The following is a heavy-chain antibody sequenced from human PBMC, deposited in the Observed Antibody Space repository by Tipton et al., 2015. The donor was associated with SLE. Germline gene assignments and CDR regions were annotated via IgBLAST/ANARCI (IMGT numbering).Heavy chain of an antibody. Sequence: TLSLTCAVSGYSISSGYYWAWMRQSPGKGLEWIGSSNRGGSTYYSPSLKSRVTTSLDMSNNQFSLKLTSMTAADTAVYYCARDHGDNSFDYWGQGTLVTVSS. J-gene: IGHJ4*02. CDR2: SNRGGST. D-gene: IGHD4-17*01. CDR1: GYSISSGYY. V-gene: IGHV4-38-2*02. CDR3: ARDHGDNSFDY.